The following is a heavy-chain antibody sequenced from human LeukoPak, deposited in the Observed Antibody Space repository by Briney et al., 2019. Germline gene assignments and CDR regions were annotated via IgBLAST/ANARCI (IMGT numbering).Heavy chain of an antibody. CDR3: ARSGSYRGYFDY. J-gene: IGHJ4*02. CDR1: GGTFSSNA. V-gene: IGHV1-69*05. CDR2: IIPIFGTA. D-gene: IGHD1-26*01. Sequence: SVKVSCKASGGTFSSNAISWVRQAPGQGLEWMGGIIPIFGTANYAQKFQGRVTITTDESTSTAYMELSSLRSEDTAVYYCARSGSYRGYFDYWGQGTLVTVSS.